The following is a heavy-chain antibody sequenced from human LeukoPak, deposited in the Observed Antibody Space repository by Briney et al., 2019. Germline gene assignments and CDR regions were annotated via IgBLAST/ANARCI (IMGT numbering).Heavy chain of an antibody. CDR2: ISGSGDNT. CDR1: GFTFSSYP. CDR3: AKDGYSSIPGFHFEY. Sequence: PGGSLRLSCAASGFTFSSYPMSWVRQPPGKGLEWVSGISGSGDNTYYADSVKGRFTISRDNSKKTLYLHLNSLRVEDAAVYYCAKDGYSSIPGFHFEYWGQGTPVTVSS. V-gene: IGHV3-23*01. J-gene: IGHJ4*02. D-gene: IGHD6-13*01.